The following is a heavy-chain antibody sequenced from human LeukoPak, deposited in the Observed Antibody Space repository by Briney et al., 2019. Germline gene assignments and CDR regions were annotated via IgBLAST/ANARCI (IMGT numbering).Heavy chain of an antibody. CDR2: ISSSSSYT. J-gene: IGHJ3*02. CDR3: AREEMATPHDAFDI. Sequence: GGSLRLSCAASGFTFSDCYMSWIRQAPGKGLEWVSYISSSSSYTNYADSVKGRFTISRDNAKNSLYLQMNSLRAEDTAVYYCAREEMATPHDAFDIWGQGTMVTVSS. CDR1: GFTFSDCY. V-gene: IGHV3-11*05. D-gene: IGHD5-24*01.